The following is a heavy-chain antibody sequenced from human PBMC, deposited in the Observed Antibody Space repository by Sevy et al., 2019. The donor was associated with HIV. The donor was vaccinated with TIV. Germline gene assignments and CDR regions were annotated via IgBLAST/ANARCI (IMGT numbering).Heavy chain of an antibody. Sequence: GESLKISCAASGFTFSSYAMHWVRQAPGKGLEWVAVISYDGSNKYYADSVKGRFTISRDNSKNTLYLQMNSLRAEDTAVYYCARGGLRYFDWLYSPLDYWGQGTLVTVSS. J-gene: IGHJ4*02. V-gene: IGHV3-30-3*01. CDR1: GFTFSSYA. CDR2: ISYDGSNK. D-gene: IGHD3-9*01. CDR3: ARGGLRYFDWLYSPLDY.